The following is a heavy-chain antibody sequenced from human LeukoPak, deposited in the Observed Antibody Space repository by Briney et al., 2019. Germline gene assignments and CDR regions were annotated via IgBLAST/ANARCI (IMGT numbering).Heavy chain of an antibody. Sequence: SETLSLTCAVYGGSFSGYYWSWIRQPPGKGLQWIREINHSGSTNYNPSLKSRVTISVDTSKNQFSLKLSSVTAADTAVYYCAREAQLGYCSGGSCYRNWFDPWGQGTLVTVSS. CDR3: AREAQLGYCSGGSCYRNWFDP. V-gene: IGHV4-34*01. D-gene: IGHD2-15*01. CDR1: GGSFSGYY. J-gene: IGHJ5*02. CDR2: INHSGST.